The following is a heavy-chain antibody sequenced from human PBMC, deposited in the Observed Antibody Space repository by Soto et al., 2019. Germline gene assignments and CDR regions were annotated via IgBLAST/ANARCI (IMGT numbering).Heavy chain of an antibody. CDR1: GYSFTTHG. CDR3: ARDPPFSGILRGTPLMDV. V-gene: IGHV1-18*04. D-gene: IGHD4-17*01. CDR2: ISAYNGDT. Sequence: ASVKVSCKASGYSFTTHGISWVRRAPGHGLEWMGWISAYNGDTHYVQRFQGRLTMTTDTSMSTAYMELRSLTSDDTAVYYCARDPPFSGILRGTPLMDVWGQGTTVTVSS. J-gene: IGHJ6*02.